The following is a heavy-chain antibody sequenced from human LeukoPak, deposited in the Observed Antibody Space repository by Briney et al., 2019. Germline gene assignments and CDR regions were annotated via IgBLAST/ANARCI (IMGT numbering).Heavy chain of an antibody. CDR2: ISGSGANT. Sequence: PGGSLRLSCAASGFTFSSYAMSWVRQAPAKGLEWVSTISGSGANTYFADSVKGRFTISRDNSKTTLYLQMNSLRAEDTAVYYCAKGGPTLITRFDYWGQGTLVTVSS. J-gene: IGHJ4*02. CDR1: GFTFSSYA. CDR3: AKGGPTLITRFDY. D-gene: IGHD3-16*01. V-gene: IGHV3-23*01.